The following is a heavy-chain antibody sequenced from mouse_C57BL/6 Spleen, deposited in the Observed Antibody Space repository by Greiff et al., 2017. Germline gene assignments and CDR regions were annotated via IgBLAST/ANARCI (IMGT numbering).Heavy chain of an antibody. CDR3: ARASNWDEGYAMDD. Sequence: VQLKESGPGLVKPSQSLSLTCSVTGYSITSGYYWNWIRQFPGNKLEWMGYISYDGSNNYNPSLKNRISITRDTSKNQFFLKLNSVTTEDTATYYCARASNWDEGYAMDDWGQGTSVTVSS. CDR1: GYSITSGYY. J-gene: IGHJ4*01. V-gene: IGHV3-6*01. D-gene: IGHD4-1*01. CDR2: ISYDGSN.